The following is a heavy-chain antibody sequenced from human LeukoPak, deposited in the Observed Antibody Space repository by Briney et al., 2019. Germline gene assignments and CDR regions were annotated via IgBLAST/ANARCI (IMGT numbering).Heavy chain of an antibody. J-gene: IGHJ3*02. CDR1: GFTFSSYC. CDR3: AGGCSSSWYGQACEI. D-gene: IGHD6-13*01. V-gene: IGHV3-21*01. Sequence: GGSLRLSCAASGFTFSSYCLNWVRQAPGKGLEWVASIGSSSIYRYYADSVKGRFTISRDNAKNLLYLQMDSLGAEHTDLYLCAGGCSSSWYGQACEIGGEETMDSVS. CDR2: IGSSSIYR.